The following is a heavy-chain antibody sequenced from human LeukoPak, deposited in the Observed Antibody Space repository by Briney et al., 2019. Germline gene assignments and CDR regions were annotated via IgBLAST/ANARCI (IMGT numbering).Heavy chain of an antibody. Sequence: PGGSLRLSCAASGFTFSSYWMHWVRQAPGKGLVWVSRINSDGSSTSYADSVKGRFTISRDNAKNTLYLQMNSLRAEDTAVYYCARVTLYDYVWGSYRGEFDYWGQGTLVTVSS. CDR3: ARVTLYDYVWGSYRGEFDY. V-gene: IGHV3-74*01. CDR2: INSDGSST. D-gene: IGHD3-16*02. CDR1: GFTFSSYW. J-gene: IGHJ4*02.